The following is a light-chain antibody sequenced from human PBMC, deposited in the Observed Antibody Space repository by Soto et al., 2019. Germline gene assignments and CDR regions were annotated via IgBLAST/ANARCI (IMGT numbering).Light chain of an antibody. CDR1: QSVTSSY. CDR2: GAS. V-gene: IGKV3-20*01. Sequence: EIVLTQSPATLSLSPGERATLSCRASQSVTSSYLAWYQQKPGQAPRLLIYGASSRDTGIPDRFSGSGSGTEFTLTISRLEPEDFAVYYCQQYGGSPPTFGQGTKVEIK. CDR3: QQYGGSPPT. J-gene: IGKJ1*01.